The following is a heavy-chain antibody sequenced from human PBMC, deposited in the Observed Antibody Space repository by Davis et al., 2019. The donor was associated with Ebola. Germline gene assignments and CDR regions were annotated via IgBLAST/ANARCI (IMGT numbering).Heavy chain of an antibody. Sequence: SVQVSCKASGYTFTSYAMHWVRQAAGQGLVWMGGIIPIFGTANYAQKFQGRVTITADESTSTAYMELNSLTSEDTAVYYCARGNDQHLNFWGQGTLVTVSS. CDR2: IIPIFGTA. CDR3: ARGNDQHLNF. D-gene: IGHD1-1*01. J-gene: IGHJ4*02. CDR1: GYTFTSYA. V-gene: IGHV1-69*13.